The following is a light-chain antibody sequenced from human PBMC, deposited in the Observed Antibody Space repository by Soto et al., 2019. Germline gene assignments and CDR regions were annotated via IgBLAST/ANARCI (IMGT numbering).Light chain of an antibody. Sequence: EIVMTQSPATLSVSPGERATLSCRASQSVGGNLAWYQQRPGRAPRLLIYDASTSATDIPARFSGSGSGTEFSLTISSRQPEDFALYYCRQYNNWHLYTFGQGTKLEIK. CDR2: DAS. CDR1: QSVGGN. J-gene: IGKJ2*01. V-gene: IGKV3-15*01. CDR3: RQYNNWHLYT.